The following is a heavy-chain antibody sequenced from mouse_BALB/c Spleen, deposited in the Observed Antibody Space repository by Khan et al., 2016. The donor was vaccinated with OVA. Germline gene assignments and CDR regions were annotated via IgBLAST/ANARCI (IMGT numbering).Heavy chain of an antibody. J-gene: IGHJ2*01. Sequence: VQLKESGGGIVQPGGSLKRSCAASGFTISSYGMSSVRQTPDKRLELVATIDSNGGSTDYPASVKRRFTISGDNAKNALYLQMRSLKSEDTAMYYCARSAKWGQGTTLTVSS. CDR1: GFTISSYG. V-gene: IGHV5-6-3*01. CDR2: IDSNGGST. CDR3: ARSAK. D-gene: IGHD1-3*01.